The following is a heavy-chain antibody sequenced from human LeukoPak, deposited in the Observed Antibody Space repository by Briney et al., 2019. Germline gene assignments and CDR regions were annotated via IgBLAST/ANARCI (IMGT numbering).Heavy chain of an antibody. V-gene: IGHV3-23*01. J-gene: IGHJ4*02. CDR2: ISGSGGST. Sequence: GGSLRLSCAASGFTFSRYVMSWVRQAPGKGLEWVSGISGSGGSTDYADSVKGRFTISRDNSKNTLYLQMNSLRAEDTAVYYCARGSYGDYVRFDYWGQGTLVTVSS. CDR1: GFTFSRYV. D-gene: IGHD4-17*01. CDR3: ARGSYGDYVRFDY.